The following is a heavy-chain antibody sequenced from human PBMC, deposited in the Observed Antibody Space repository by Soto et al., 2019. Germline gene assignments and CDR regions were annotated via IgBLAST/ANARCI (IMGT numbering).Heavy chain of an antibody. V-gene: IGHV4-30-4*01. J-gene: IGHJ4*02. CDR1: GSSISSGDDY. CDR2: IYYSGYS. CDR3: ARVRRSGTYYFDY. Sequence: ASETLSLTCSVSGSSISSGDDYWTWIRQSPGRGLEWIGYIYYSGYSHSNASLKSRVTISVDTSKNQFSLNLRSVTAADTAVYYCARVRRSGTYYFDYWGQGTLVTVSS.